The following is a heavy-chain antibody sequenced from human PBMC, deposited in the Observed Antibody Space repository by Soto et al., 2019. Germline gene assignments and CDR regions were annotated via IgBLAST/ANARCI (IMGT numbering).Heavy chain of an antibody. D-gene: IGHD5-18*01. V-gene: IGHV3-33*01. CDR1: GFTFSSYG. Sequence: PGGSLRLSCAASGFTFSSYGMHWVRQAPGKGLEWVAVIWYDGSNKYYADSVKGRFTISRDNPKNTLYLQMNSLRAEDTAVYYCARDQRYSYGYRLDYWGQGTLVTVSS. CDR2: IWYDGSNK. CDR3: ARDQRYSYGYRLDY. J-gene: IGHJ4*02.